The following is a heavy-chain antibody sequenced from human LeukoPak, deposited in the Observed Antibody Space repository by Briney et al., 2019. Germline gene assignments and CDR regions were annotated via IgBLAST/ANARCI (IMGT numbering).Heavy chain of an antibody. D-gene: IGHD1-1*01. CDR3: ARAYNWNDRDYNYYGMDV. V-gene: IGHV4-59*01. CDR2: IYYSGST. CDR1: GGSISSYY. Sequence: SETPSLTCTVSGGSISSYYWSWIRQPPGKGLEWIGYIYYSGSTNYNPSLKSRVTISVDTSKNQFSLKLSSVTAADTAVYYCARAYNWNDRDYNYYGMDVWGQGTTVTVSS. J-gene: IGHJ6*02.